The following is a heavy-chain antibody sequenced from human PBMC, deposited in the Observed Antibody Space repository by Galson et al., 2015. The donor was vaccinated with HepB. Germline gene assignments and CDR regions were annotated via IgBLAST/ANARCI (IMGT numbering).Heavy chain of an antibody. J-gene: IGHJ4*02. CDR3: ARHPGHYYDSSGYPTEDIFDY. V-gene: IGHV1-18*01. Sequence: SVKVSCKASGYTFTSYGISWVRQAPGQGLEWMGWISAYNGNTNYAQKLQGRVTMTTDTSTSTAYMELRSLRSDDTAVYYCARHPGHYYDSSGYPTEDIFDYWGQGTLVTVSS. CDR1: GYTFTSYG. D-gene: IGHD3-22*01. CDR2: ISAYNGNT.